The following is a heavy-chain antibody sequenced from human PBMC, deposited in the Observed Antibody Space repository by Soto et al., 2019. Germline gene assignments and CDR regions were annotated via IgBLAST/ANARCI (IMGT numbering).Heavy chain of an antibody. V-gene: IGHV3-53*01. Sequence: EVQLVESGGGLIQPGGSLRLSCAASGFTVRSNYMSWVRQAPGKGLEWVSVIYSGGSTYYADSVKGRFTISRDNSKNTLYRQMNSLRVEDTAVYHCARGFIVVPSGMDVWGQGTTVTVSS. D-gene: IGHD3-22*01. CDR1: GFTVRSNY. CDR3: ARGFIVVPSGMDV. CDR2: IYSGGST. J-gene: IGHJ6*02.